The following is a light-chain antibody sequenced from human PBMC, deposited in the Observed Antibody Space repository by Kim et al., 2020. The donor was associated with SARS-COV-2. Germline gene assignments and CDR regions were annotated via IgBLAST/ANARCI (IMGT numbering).Light chain of an antibody. CDR1: TGAVTSGHY. CDR2: DTS. Sequence: QAVVTQEPSLTVSPGGTVTLPCGSSTGAVTSGHYPYWIQQRPGQAPRTLIYDTSKRHSWTPVRFSGSLLGGKAALTLSGAQPEDEADYYCLLSYSGAFGVFGGGTQLTVL. CDR3: LLSYSGAFGV. J-gene: IGLJ2*01. V-gene: IGLV7-46*01.